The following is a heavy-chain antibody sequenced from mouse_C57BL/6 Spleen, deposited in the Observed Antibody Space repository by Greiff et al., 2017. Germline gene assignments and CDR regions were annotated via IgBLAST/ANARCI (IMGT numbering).Heavy chain of an antibody. CDR2: IYPGSGST. CDR1: GYTFTSYW. CDR3: ARGYGSSYPLDY. Sequence: QVQLQQSGAELVKPGASVKMSCKASGYTFTSYWITWVKQRPGQGLEWIGDIYPGSGSTNYNEKFKSKATLTVDTSSSTAYMQLSSLTTEYSAIYYCARGYGSSYPLDYWGQGTTLTVSS. D-gene: IGHD1-1*01. J-gene: IGHJ2*01. V-gene: IGHV1-55*01.